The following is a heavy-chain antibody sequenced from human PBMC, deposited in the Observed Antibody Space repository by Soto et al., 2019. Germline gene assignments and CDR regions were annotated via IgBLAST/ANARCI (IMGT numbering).Heavy chain of an antibody. V-gene: IGHV3-23*01. Sequence: PGGSLRLSCAASGFTFSSYAMSWVRQAPGKGLEWVSAISGSGGSSYYADSVKGRFTISRDNSKNTLYLQMNSLRAEDTAVYYCAKDVGSGWSFYFDYWGQGTLVTVSS. J-gene: IGHJ4*02. CDR1: GFTFSSYA. CDR2: ISGSGGSS. CDR3: AKDVGSGWSFYFDY. D-gene: IGHD6-19*01.